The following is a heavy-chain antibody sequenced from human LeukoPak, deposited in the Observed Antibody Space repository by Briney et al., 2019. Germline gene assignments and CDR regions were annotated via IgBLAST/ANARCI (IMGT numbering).Heavy chain of an antibody. Sequence: GGSLRLSCAASGFTFRTFGMHWVRQAPGKGLEWVAIIWYDGINKYCADSVKGRFTISRDNSKNTLYPQMNSLRAEDTAVYYCASTPMPYYFDYWGQGTLVTVSS. CDR2: IWYDGINK. J-gene: IGHJ4*02. CDR1: GFTFRTFG. D-gene: IGHD2-2*01. V-gene: IGHV3-33*01. CDR3: ASTPMPYYFDY.